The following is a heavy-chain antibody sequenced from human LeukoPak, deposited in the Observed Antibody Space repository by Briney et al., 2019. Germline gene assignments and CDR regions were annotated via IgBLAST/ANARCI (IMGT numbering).Heavy chain of an antibody. CDR2: IYYSGST. V-gene: IGHV4-59*01. Sequence: PSETLSLTCTVFGGSISSYYWSWIRQPPGKGLEWIGYIYYSGSTYYNPSLKSRVTISVDRSKNQFSLKLSSVTAADTAVYYCSGGPGGSYGQTPYWGQGTLVTVSS. J-gene: IGHJ4*02. CDR3: SGGPGGSYGQTPY. D-gene: IGHD1-26*01. CDR1: GGSISSYY.